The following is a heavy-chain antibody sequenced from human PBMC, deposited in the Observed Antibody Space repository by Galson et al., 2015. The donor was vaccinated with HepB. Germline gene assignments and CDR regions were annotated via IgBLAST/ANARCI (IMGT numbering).Heavy chain of an antibody. D-gene: IGHD3-22*01. CDR1: GYSFTSYW. Sequence: QSGAAVKKPGESLKISCKGSGYSFTSYWIGWVRQMPGKGLEWMGIIYPGDSDTRYSPSFQGQVTISADKSISTAYLQWSSLKASDTAMYYCASHGTAYYYARSGYQQAYDAFDIWGQGTMVTVSS. J-gene: IGHJ3*02. V-gene: IGHV5-51*01. CDR2: IYPGDSDT. CDR3: ASHGTAYYYARSGYQQAYDAFDI.